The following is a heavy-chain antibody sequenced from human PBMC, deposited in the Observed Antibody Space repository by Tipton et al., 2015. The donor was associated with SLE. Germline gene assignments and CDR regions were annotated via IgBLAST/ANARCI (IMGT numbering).Heavy chain of an antibody. V-gene: IGHV4-39*07. J-gene: IGHJ5*02. CDR3: ARDRIDSGIKT. D-gene: IGHD3-10*01. CDR2: IYHSGST. Sequence: TLSLTCTVSGGSISSSTNYWGWIRQPPGKGLEWIGSIYHSGSTYYNPSLKSRVSISIDTSKNQFSLKLSSVTAADTAVYFCARDRIDSGIKTWGQGILVTVSS. CDR1: GGSISSSTNY.